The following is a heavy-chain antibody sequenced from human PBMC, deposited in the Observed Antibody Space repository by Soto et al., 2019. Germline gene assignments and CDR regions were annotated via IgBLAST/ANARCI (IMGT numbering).Heavy chain of an antibody. CDR3: TTQGFGGLHGLVDV. CDR1: GGSISSGNYY. Sequence: QVQLQESGPGLVKPSQTLSLTCTVSGGSISSGNYYWSWIRQPPGKGLEWIGFISNIGFTRYNPSLKSRVSISVDTSKNQFSLKLTSVTAADTAVYYCTTQGFGGLHGLVDVWGQGTTVTVSS. V-gene: IGHV4-30-4*01. D-gene: IGHD3-10*01. J-gene: IGHJ6*02. CDR2: ISNIGFT.